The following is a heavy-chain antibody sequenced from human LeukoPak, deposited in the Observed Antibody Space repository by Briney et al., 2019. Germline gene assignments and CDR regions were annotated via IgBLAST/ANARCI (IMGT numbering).Heavy chain of an antibody. J-gene: IGHJ4*02. Sequence: GGSLRLSCAASGFTFSSYAMSWVRQAPGKGLEWVSAISGSGGSTYYADSVKGRFTISRDSSKNTLYLQMNSLRAEDTAVYYCAKDRVYHYDSGGYYSDYWGQGTLVTVSS. CDR1: GFTFSSYA. D-gene: IGHD3-22*01. CDR2: ISGSGGST. V-gene: IGHV3-23*01. CDR3: AKDRVYHYDSGGYYSDY.